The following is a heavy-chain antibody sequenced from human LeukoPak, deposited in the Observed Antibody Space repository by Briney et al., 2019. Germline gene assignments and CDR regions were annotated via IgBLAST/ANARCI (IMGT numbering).Heavy chain of an antibody. D-gene: IGHD5-12*01. CDR2: IYYSGST. Sequence: SETLSLTCTVSGGSIRNYYWSWIRQPPEKGLEWSGYIYYSGSTNYNPSLKSRVTISVDTSKNQFSLKLSSVTAADTAVYYCASLPVATEQLPFDYWGQGTLVTVSS. CDR3: ASLPVATEQLPFDY. J-gene: IGHJ4*02. CDR1: GGSIRNYY. V-gene: IGHV4-59*01.